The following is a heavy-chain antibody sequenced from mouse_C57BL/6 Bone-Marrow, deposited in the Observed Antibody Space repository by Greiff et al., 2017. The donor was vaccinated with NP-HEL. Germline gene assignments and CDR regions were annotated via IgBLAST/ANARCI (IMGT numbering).Heavy chain of an antibody. J-gene: IGHJ4*01. V-gene: IGHV5-15*01. CDR1: GFTFSDYG. CDR3: ARLRRENYYAMDY. Sequence: EVMLVESGGGLVQPGGARKLAGAASGFTFSDYGMAWVRQAPRKGPEWVAFISNLAESIYYADTVTGRFTISRENAKNTLYLEMSSLRSEDTAMYYCARLRRENYYAMDYWGQGTSVTVSS. CDR2: ISNLAESI.